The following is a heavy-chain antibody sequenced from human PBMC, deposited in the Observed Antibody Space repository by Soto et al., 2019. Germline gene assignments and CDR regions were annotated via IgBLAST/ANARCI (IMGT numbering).Heavy chain of an antibody. D-gene: IGHD6-19*01. CDR1: GYTFTSYG. V-gene: IGHV1-18*01. Sequence: QVQLVQSGAEVKKPGPSVKVSCKASGYTFTSYGISWVRQAPGQGLEWMGWISAYNGNTNYAQKLQGRVTMTTDTSTSTAYMELRSLRSDDTAVYYCAREGAAVADYYYYYGMDVWGQGTTVTVSS. CDR2: ISAYNGNT. J-gene: IGHJ6*02. CDR3: AREGAAVADYYYYYGMDV.